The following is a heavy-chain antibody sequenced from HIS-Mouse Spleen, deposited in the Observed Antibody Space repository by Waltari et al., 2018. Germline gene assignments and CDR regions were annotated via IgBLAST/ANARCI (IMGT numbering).Heavy chain of an antibody. CDR2: INHSGST. J-gene: IGHJ4*02. D-gene: IGHD3-10*01. V-gene: IGHV4-34*01. CDR3: ARGTYYYGSGSLSFDY. Sequence: QVQLQQWGAGLLKPSETLSLTCAVYGGSFSGYCWICIRQPPGKGLEWIGEINHSGSTNYNPSLKSRVTISVDTSKNQFSLKLSSVTAADTAVYYCARGTYYYGSGSLSFDYWGQGTLVTVSS. CDR1: GGSFSGYC.